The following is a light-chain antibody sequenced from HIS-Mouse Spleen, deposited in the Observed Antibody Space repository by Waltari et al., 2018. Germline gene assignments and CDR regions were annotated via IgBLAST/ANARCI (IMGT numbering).Light chain of an antibody. V-gene: IGKV3-11*01. CDR3: QQRSNWLT. CDR1: QSVSSY. CDR2: DAS. Sequence: EIVLTQSPATLSLSPGERATPSCRASQSVSSYLAWYQQKPGQAPRLLTYDASNRATRIPARFSGSGSGTDFTLTISSLEPEDFAVYYCQQRSNWLTFGGGTKVEIK. J-gene: IGKJ4*01.